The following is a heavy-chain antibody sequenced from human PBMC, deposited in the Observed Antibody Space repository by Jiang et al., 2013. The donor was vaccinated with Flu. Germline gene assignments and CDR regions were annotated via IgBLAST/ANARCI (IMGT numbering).Heavy chain of an antibody. CDR3: ARDSADSSGFIYGMDV. CDR2: GST. J-gene: IGHJ6*02. D-gene: IGHD3-22*01. V-gene: IGHV4-59*01. Sequence: GSTNYNPSLKSRVTISVDTSKNQFSLKLSSVTAADTAVYYCARDSADSSGFIYGMDVWGQGTAVTVSS.